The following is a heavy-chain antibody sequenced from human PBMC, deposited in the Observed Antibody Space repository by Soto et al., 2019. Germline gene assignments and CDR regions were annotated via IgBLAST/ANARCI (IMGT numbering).Heavy chain of an antibody. V-gene: IGHV1-69*13. D-gene: IGHD6-6*01. J-gene: IGHJ6*02. CDR3: ARGAARLRYYYGMDV. CDR2: IIPIFGTA. Sequence: SVKVSCKASGGTFSSYAIIWVRQAPGQGLEWMGGIIPIFGTANYAQKFQGRVTITADESTSTAYMELSSLRSEDTAVYYCARGAARLRYYYGMDVWGQGTTVTVSS. CDR1: GGTFSSYA.